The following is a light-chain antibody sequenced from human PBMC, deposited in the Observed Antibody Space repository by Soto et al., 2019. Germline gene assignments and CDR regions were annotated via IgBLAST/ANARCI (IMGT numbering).Light chain of an antibody. V-gene: IGLV3-21*02. CDR2: DCG. Sequence: SYELTQPHSVSVAPGQTATIARGGNNIGTKSVNWYQQKPGQAPVLVVYDCGDRPTVIPERFSGSKSGNTATLTTSRVEAGDEAAYYCQVSYSNTDHPVFGGGTKLTVL. CDR3: QVSYSNTDHPV. CDR1: NIGTKS. J-gene: IGLJ3*02.